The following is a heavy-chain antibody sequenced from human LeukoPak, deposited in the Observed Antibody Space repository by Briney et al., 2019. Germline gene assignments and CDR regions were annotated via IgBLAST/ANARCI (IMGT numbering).Heavy chain of an antibody. V-gene: IGHV3-43*02. J-gene: IGHJ4*02. Sequence: PGGSLRLSCAASGFTFDDYAMHWVRQAPGKGLEWVSLISGDGGSTYYADSVKGRFTISRDNSKNSLYLQMNSLRTEDTALYYCAKAVHSSRVGDTGDFDYWGQGTLVTVSS. D-gene: IGHD6-19*01. CDR1: GFTFDDYA. CDR3: AKAVHSSRVGDTGDFDY. CDR2: ISGDGGST.